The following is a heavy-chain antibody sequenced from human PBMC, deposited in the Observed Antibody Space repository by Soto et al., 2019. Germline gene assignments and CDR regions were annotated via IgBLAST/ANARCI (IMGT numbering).Heavy chain of an antibody. CDR2: MYVDGST. CDR3: ARDGGSHTAVAGTQYYGRDV. D-gene: IGHD6-19*01. J-gene: IGHJ6*01. V-gene: IGHV3-53*01. CDR1: GFSVSGNS. Sequence: EVQLVASGGGLIQPGGSLRLSCGVSGFSVSGNSLSWVRQAPGKGLEWVSYMYVDGSTYYADSVRGRFTLSRDNSKNTLYLQMNNLRGEDTAVYYCARDGGSHTAVAGTQYYGRDVWGQGTTVTVSS.